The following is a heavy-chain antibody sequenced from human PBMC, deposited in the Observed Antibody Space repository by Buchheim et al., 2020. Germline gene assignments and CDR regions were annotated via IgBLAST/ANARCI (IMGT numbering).Heavy chain of an antibody. J-gene: IGHJ4*02. D-gene: IGHD1-26*01. Sequence: QVQLQESGPGLVKPSETLSLTCTVSGGSISSYYWSWIRQHPGKGLEWIGYIYYSGSTYYNPSLKSRVTISVNTSKNQFSLKLSSVTAADTAVYYCARAKGSGSYLHPFDYWGQGTL. CDR3: ARAKGSGSYLHPFDY. CDR2: IYYSGST. V-gene: IGHV4-59*06. CDR1: GGSISSYY.